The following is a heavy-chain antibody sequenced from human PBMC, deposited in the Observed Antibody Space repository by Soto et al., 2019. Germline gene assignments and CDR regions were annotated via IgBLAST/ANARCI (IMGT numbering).Heavy chain of an antibody. D-gene: IGHD2-2*01. J-gene: IGHJ4*02. CDR3: AKEARDCSSTSCYDRELDY. Sequence: PGGSLRLSCAASGFTFSSYAMSWVRQAPGKGLEWVSAISGSGGSTYYADSVKGRFTIPRDNSKNTLYLQMNSLRAEDTAVYYCAKEARDCSSTSCYDRELDYWGQGTLVTVSS. CDR2: ISGSGGST. CDR1: GFTFSSYA. V-gene: IGHV3-23*01.